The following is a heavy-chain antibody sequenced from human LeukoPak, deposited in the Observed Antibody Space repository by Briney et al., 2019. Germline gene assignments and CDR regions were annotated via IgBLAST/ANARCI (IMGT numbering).Heavy chain of an antibody. CDR2: INPNSGGT. J-gene: IGHJ4*02. CDR1: GYTFTGYY. D-gene: IGHD3-22*01. Sequence: ASVKVSCKASGYTFTGYYMHWVRQAPGQGLEWMGWINPNSGGTNYAQKLQGRVTMTTDTSTSTAYMELRSLRSDDTAVYYCATGMYYYDSSGYLLLDYFDYWGQGTLVTVSS. V-gene: IGHV1-2*02. CDR3: ATGMYYYDSSGYLLLDYFDY.